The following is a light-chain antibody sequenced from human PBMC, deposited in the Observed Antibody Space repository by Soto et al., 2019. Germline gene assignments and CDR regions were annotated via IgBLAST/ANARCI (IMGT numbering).Light chain of an antibody. V-gene: IGLV1-40*01. Sequence: QSVLTQPPSASGTPGQRVTISCSGSSPNIGSDYVYWYQQVPGTAPKLLIYGSTNRPSGVPDRFSGSKSGTSASLAITGLQAEDEADYYCQSYDSSLGGNYVFGTGTKVTVL. J-gene: IGLJ1*01. CDR1: SPNIGSDY. CDR2: GST. CDR3: QSYDSSLGGNYV.